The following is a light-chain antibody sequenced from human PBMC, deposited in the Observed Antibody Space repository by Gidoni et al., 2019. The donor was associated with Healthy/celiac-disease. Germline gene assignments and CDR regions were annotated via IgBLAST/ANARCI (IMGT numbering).Light chain of an antibody. J-gene: IGKJ3*01. V-gene: IGKV1-33*01. Sequence: DIQMTQSPSSLSASVGDRVTITCQASQDISNYFNWYQQKPGKAPKFLIYDASNLETGVPSRFSGSGSGTDFTFTISSLQPEDIATYYCQQYDNLPFTFGPGTKVDIK. CDR2: DAS. CDR1: QDISNY. CDR3: QQYDNLPFT.